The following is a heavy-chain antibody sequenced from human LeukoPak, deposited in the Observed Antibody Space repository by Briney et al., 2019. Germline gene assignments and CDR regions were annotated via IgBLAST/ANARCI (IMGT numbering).Heavy chain of an antibody. V-gene: IGHV3-9*03. D-gene: IGHD2-2*01. CDR3: AKGEGYCSSTSCRYDAFDI. CDR1: GFTFDDYA. Sequence: GRSLRLSCAASGFTFDDYAMHWVRQAPGKGLEWVSGISWNSGSIGYADSVKGRFTISRDNAKNSLYLQMNSLRAEDMALYYCAKGEGYCSSTSCRYDAFDIWGQGTMVTVSS. J-gene: IGHJ3*02. CDR2: ISWNSGSI.